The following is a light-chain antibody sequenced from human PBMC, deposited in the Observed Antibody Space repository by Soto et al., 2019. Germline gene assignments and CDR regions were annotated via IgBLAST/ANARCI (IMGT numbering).Light chain of an antibody. Sequence: EIVLTQSPGTLSLSPGERVTLSCRASQSVSSSYLAWYQPKPGQAPRLLIYGASSRATGIPDRFSGSGSGTDFTLTITRLEPEDFAVYYCQHYRTSFGGGTKVEIK. J-gene: IGKJ4*01. CDR2: GAS. CDR3: QHYRTS. V-gene: IGKV3-20*01. CDR1: QSVSSSY.